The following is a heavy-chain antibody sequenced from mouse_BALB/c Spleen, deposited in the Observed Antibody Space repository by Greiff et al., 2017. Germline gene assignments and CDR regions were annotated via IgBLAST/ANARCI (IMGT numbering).Heavy chain of an antibody. Sequence: VQLQQSGPELVKPGASVKMSCKASGYTFTSYWMHWVKQRPGQGLEWIGYINPSTGYTEYTQKFKDKATLTADKSSSTAYMQLSSLTSEDSAVYYCARDRSDYDGPFAYWGQGTLVTVSA. D-gene: IGHD2-4*01. CDR2: INPSTGYT. V-gene: IGHV1-7*01. CDR1: GYTFTSYW. J-gene: IGHJ3*01. CDR3: ARDRSDYDGPFAY.